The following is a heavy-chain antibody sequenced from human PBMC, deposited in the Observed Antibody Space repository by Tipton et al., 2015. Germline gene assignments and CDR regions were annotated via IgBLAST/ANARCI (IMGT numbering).Heavy chain of an antibody. V-gene: IGHV4-59*12. CDR3: ARGYTSGWFHFFDY. CDR2: IYHTGST. CDR1: GGSISSYY. J-gene: IGHJ4*02. D-gene: IGHD6-19*01. Sequence: TLSLTCTVSGGSISSYYWSWIRQPPGKGLEWIGYIYHTGSTIYNPSLKSRVTISLDRSKNQFSLRLTSVTAADTAMYYCARGYTSGWFHFFDYWGQGTLVTVSS.